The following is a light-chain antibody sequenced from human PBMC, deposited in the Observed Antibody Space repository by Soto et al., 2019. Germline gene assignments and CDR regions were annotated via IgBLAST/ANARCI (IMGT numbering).Light chain of an antibody. CDR3: ISYTSSSLYV. Sequence: QSVLTQPASVSGSPGQSIAISCTGTSSDVGGYDYVSWYQQHPGKAPKLMIYDVTDRPSGVSNRFSGSKSGNTASLTISGLQAEDEAEYYCISYTSSSLYVSGTGTKVTVL. J-gene: IGLJ1*01. CDR1: SSDVGGYDY. CDR2: DVT. V-gene: IGLV2-14*01.